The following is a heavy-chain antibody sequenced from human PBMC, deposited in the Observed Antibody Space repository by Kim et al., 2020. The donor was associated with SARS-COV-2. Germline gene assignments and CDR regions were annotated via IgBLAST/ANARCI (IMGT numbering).Heavy chain of an antibody. D-gene: IGHD4-17*01. CDR2: AT. CDR3: ARDYGRSFDL. J-gene: IGHJ4*02. V-gene: IGHV3-7*01. Sequence: ATYTGDSVRGRFTRSRDNAKKSLSLQMNNLRGEDTAVYYCARDYGRSFDLWGQGTLVTVSS.